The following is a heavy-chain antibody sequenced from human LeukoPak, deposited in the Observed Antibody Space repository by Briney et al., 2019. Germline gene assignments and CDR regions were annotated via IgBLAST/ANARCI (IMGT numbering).Heavy chain of an antibody. V-gene: IGHV3-11*05. Sequence: KPGGSLRLSCAASGFTFSDYYMIWIRQAPGKGLEWVSYISSSSSYTKYADSVKGRFTISRDHAKNSLYLQMNRLRAEDTAVYYCARARSIAVAAGFEYWGQGTLVTVSS. CDR1: GFTFSDYY. CDR2: ISSSSSYT. CDR3: ARARSIAVAAGFEY. D-gene: IGHD6-19*01. J-gene: IGHJ4*02.